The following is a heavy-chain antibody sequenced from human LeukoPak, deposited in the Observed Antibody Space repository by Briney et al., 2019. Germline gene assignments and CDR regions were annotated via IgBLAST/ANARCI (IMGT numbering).Heavy chain of an antibody. Sequence: SETLSLTCTVSGGSLSSYYWSWIRQPPGKGLEWIGYIYYSGSTNYNPSLKSRVTISVDTSKNQFSLKLSSVTAADTAVYYCARDLKTTVTTRSTHYYYYMDVWGKGTTVTVSS. CDR1: GGSLSSYY. CDR3: ARDLKTTVTTRSTHYYYYMDV. D-gene: IGHD4-17*01. V-gene: IGHV4-59*01. CDR2: IYYSGST. J-gene: IGHJ6*03.